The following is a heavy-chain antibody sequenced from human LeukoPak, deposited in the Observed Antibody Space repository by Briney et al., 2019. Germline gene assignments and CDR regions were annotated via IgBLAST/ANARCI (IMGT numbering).Heavy chain of an antibody. V-gene: IGHV3-30*18. Sequence: PGGSLRLSCAASGFTFSSYGMHWVRQAPGKGLEWVAVISYDGSNKYYADSVKGRFTISRDNSKNTLYLQMNSLRAEDTAVYYCAKEWPPESVYDSSGHYYYYGMDVWGQGTTVTVSS. CDR1: GFTFSSYG. J-gene: IGHJ6*02. D-gene: IGHD3-22*01. CDR3: AKEWPPESVYDSSGHYYYYGMDV. CDR2: ISYDGSNK.